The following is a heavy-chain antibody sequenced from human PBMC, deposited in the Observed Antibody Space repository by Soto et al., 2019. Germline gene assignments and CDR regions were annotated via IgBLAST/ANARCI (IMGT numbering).Heavy chain of an antibody. J-gene: IGHJ4*02. CDR1: GYTFTNFG. V-gene: IGHV1-18*01. CDR2: ISAYNVNT. Sequence: QVQLVQSGAEVKKPGASVKVSCKASGYTFTNFGISWVRQAPGQGLEWRGWISAYNVNTNDAQKFQSRATMTTDTSTSTASMELRSLRSDDTAVYYSARGGTPIDYWGQGTLVTVS. CDR3: ARGGTPIDY. D-gene: IGHD2-15*01.